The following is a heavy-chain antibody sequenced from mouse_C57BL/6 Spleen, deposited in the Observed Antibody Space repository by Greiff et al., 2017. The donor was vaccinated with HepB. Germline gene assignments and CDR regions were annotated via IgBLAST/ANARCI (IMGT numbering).Heavy chain of an antibody. D-gene: IGHD2-2*01. CDR3: MGGYDWFAY. CDR1: GYTFTDYE. CDR2: IDPETGGT. V-gene: IGHV1-15*01. J-gene: IGHJ3*01. Sequence: VQLVESGAELVRPGASVTLSCKASGYTFTDYEMHWVKQTPVHGLEWIGAIDPETGGTAYNQKFKGKAILTADKSSSTAYMELRSLTSEDSAVYYCMGGYDWFAYWGQGTLVTVSA.